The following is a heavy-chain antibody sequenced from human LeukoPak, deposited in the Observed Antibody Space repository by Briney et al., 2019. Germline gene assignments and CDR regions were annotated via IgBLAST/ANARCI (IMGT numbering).Heavy chain of an antibody. Sequence: GGSLRLSCAASGFTFSDYYMSWIRQAPGKGLEWVSAISGSGGSTYYADSVKGRFTISRDNSKNTLYLQMNSLRAEDTAVYYCAKGPHILGVPPFDYWGQGTLVTVSS. CDR1: GFTFSDYY. J-gene: IGHJ4*02. V-gene: IGHV3-23*01. CDR3: AKGPHILGVPPFDY. D-gene: IGHD2-21*01. CDR2: ISGSGGST.